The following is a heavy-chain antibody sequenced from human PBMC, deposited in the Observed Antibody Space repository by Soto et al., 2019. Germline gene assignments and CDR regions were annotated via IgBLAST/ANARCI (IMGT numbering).Heavy chain of an antibody. CDR1: GFSLSSTRMA. V-gene: IGHV2-5*02. CDR3: AHIVVAGLGYYFDY. D-gene: IGHD6-19*01. CDR2: IYWDDDK. Sequence: QITLKEFGPPLVNPTQTLTLPCTFSGFSLSSTRMAVGWIRQPPGKALEWLALIYWDDDKRYSPFLKSRLTITKDTSKNQVVLTMSNMDPVDTARYYCAHIVVAGLGYYFDYWGQGTLVTVSS. J-gene: IGHJ4*02.